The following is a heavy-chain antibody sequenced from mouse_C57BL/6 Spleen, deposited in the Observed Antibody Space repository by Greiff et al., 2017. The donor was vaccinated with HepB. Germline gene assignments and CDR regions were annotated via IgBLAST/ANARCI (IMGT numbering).Heavy chain of an antibody. CDR3: ARRGYDYAYAMDY. CDR1: GYAFSSSW. CDR2: IYPGDGDT. V-gene: IGHV1-82*01. D-gene: IGHD2-4*01. J-gene: IGHJ4*01. Sequence: QVHVKQSGPELVKPGASVKISCKASGYAFSSSWMNWVKQRPGKGLEWIGRIYPGDGDTNYNGKFKGQATLTADKSSSTAYMQLSSLTSADSAVYFCARRGYDYAYAMDYWGQGTSVTVSS.